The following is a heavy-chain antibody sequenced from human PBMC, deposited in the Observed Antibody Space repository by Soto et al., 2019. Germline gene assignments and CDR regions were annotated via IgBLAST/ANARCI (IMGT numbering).Heavy chain of an antibody. J-gene: IGHJ4*02. D-gene: IGHD4-4*01. CDR3: ARLPRDDYSQLAYYFDF. V-gene: IGHV4-59*01. Sequence: ESLSLTCPVSGDSISIYYGSWIRQPPGKGLEWIGYIYYSGSTNYNPSLKSRVTISIDTSKNQFSLKLRSVTAADTAVYYCARLPRDDYSQLAYYFDFWGQGTLVTVYS. CDR2: IYYSGST. CDR1: GDSISIYY.